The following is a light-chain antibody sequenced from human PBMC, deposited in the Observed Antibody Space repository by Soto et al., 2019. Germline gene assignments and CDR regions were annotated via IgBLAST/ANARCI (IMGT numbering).Light chain of an antibody. V-gene: IGLV2-14*01. CDR1: SSDVGTYKY. CDR2: EVS. Sequence: QSALTQPASVSGSPGQGISISCTGTSSDVGTYKYVSWYQQHPGKAPKLMISEVSNRPSGVSNRFSGSKSGNTASLTISGLQAEDEADYYCSSFSSSSTYVFGTGTKVTVL. J-gene: IGLJ1*01. CDR3: SSFSSSSTYV.